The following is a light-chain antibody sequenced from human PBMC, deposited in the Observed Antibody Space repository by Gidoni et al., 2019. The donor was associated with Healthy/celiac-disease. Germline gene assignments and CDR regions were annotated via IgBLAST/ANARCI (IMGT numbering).Light chain of an antibody. V-gene: IGLV1-40*01. CDR3: QSYDSSLRGRV. Sequence: QSVLTQPPSVSAPPGQRVTISCTGSSSNIGAGYDVHWYQQLPGTAPKLLIYGNSNRPSGVPDRFSGSKSGTSASLAITGLQAEDEADYYCQSYDSSLRGRVFGGGTKLTVL. CDR1: SSNIGAGYD. J-gene: IGLJ3*02. CDR2: GNS.